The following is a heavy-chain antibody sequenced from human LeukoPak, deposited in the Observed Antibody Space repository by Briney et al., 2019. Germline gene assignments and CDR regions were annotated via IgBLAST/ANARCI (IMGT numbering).Heavy chain of an antibody. CDR1: GFTFSSYW. D-gene: IGHD3-22*01. CDR3: ARGYYYESSGYYGY. CDR2: IKQGGRER. V-gene: IGHV3-7*04. Sequence: GGSLRLSCAASGFTFSSYWMSWVRQAPGKRLEWVSNIKQGGRERYYVDSVKGRFTISRDDAKTSLYLQMNSLRGEDTAVYYCARGYYYESSGYYGYWGQGTLVTVSS. J-gene: IGHJ4*02.